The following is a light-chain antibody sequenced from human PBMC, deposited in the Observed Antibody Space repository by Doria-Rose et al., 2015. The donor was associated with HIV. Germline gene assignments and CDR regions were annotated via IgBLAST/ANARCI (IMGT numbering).Light chain of an antibody. CDR1: QSLLYTSKNY. V-gene: IGKV4-1*01. Sequence: EIVMTQSSESLGMSLGERATLNCKSNQSLLYTSKNYLAWYQQKPGQPPKFLIYWASTRQSGVPARFSGTGSGTDFTLTISSLEAEDVAVYYCQQYYDTPSFGPGTTVDIK. J-gene: IGKJ3*01. CDR2: WAS. CDR3: QQYYDTPS.